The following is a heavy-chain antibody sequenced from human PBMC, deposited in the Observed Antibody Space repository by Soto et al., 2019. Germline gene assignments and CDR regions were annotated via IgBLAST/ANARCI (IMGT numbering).Heavy chain of an antibody. J-gene: IGHJ3*02. CDR3: ARGSSNAFDM. Sequence: EVQLVESGGGLVQPGESLRLSCAASGFSFYNYWMNWVRQAPGKGPEWVANIKPDGSDKNYVDSVKGRFTISRDNAKNSLFXQMXXXXXXXXXXXXCARGSSNAFDMWGQGTMVTVSS. V-gene: IGHV3-7*02. CDR1: GFSFYNYW. CDR2: IKPDGSDK.